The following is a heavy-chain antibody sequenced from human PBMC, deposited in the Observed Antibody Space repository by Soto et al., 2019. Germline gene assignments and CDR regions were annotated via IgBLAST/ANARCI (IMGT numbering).Heavy chain of an antibody. Sequence: QVQLVQSGAEVKKPGSSVKVSCKASGGTFSSYPISWVRQAPGQGLEWMGGIIPLFGTADYGQKFQGRVTITADESTSTAYMELSSLRSEDTAVYYCASTYGEHNPGQNYFDPWGQGTLVTVSS. CDR3: ASTYGEHNPGQNYFDP. CDR1: GGTFSSYP. D-gene: IGHD4-17*01. V-gene: IGHV1-69*12. J-gene: IGHJ5*02. CDR2: IIPLFGTA.